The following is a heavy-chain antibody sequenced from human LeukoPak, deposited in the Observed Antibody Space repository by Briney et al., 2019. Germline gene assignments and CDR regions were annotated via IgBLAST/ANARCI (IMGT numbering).Heavy chain of an antibody. J-gene: IGHJ4*02. D-gene: IGHD2-21*02. V-gene: IGHV1-58*01. CDR3: AADRAYCGGDCYSY. Sequence: SVKVSCKASGFTFTSSAVQWVRQARGQRLEWIGWIVVGSGNTNYAQKFQERVTITRDMSTSTAYMELSSLRSEDTVVYYCAADRAYCGGDCYSYWGQGTLVTVSS. CDR2: IVVGSGNT. CDR1: GFTFTSSA.